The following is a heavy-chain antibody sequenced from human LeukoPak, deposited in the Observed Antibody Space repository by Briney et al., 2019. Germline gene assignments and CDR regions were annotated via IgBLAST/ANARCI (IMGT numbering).Heavy chain of an antibody. CDR3: ARGLAHYDSLSAFDV. CDR2: INPNSGVT. CDR1: GYSFTRYY. D-gene: IGHD3-22*01. V-gene: IGHV1-2*02. Sequence: ASVKVSCKASGYSFTRYYMHWVRQAPGQGLEWMGWINPNSGVTNHAQKFQGRVNMTRDTSISTAYMELRSLRSDDTAVYYCARGLAHYDSLSAFDVWGQGTMVTVSS. J-gene: IGHJ3*01.